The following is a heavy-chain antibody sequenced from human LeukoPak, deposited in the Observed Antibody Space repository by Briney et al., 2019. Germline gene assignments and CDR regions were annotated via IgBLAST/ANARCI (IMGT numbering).Heavy chain of an antibody. CDR2: ISGSGGST. D-gene: IGHD3-3*01. J-gene: IGHJ4*02. V-gene: IGHV3-23*01. Sequence: PGGSLRLSCAASGFTFSGYVMHWVRQAPGKGLEWVSAISGSGGSTYYADSVKGRFTISRDNSKNTLYLQMNSLRAEDTAVYYCAKDRIFGVVIINPLDYWGQGTLVTVSS. CDR1: GFTFSGYV. CDR3: AKDRIFGVVIINPLDY.